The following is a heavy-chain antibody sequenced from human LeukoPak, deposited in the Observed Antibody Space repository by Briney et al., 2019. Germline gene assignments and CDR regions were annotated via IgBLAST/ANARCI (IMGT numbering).Heavy chain of an antibody. CDR1: GGSFSGYY. J-gene: IGHJ4*02. CDR3: ARAYYYDSSGYFTFDY. Sequence: SETLSLTCAVYGGSFSGYYWSWIRQPPGKGLEWIGEINHSGSTNYNPSLESRVTISVDTSKNQFSLKLSSVTAADTAVYYCARAYYYDSSGYFTFDYWGQGTLVTVSS. D-gene: IGHD3-22*01. CDR2: INHSGST. V-gene: IGHV4-34*01.